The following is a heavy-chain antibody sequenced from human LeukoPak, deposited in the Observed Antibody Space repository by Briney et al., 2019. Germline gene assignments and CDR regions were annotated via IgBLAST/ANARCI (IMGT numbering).Heavy chain of an antibody. CDR2: IYYSGST. CDR1: GFSISSSSYY. Sequence: SETLSLTCTVSGFSISSSSYYWGWIRQPPGKGLEWIGSIYYSGSTYYNPSLKSRVTISVDTSKNQFSLKLSSVTAADTAVYYCARYDYFRSSYRDDAFDIWGQGTMVTVSS. D-gene: IGHD3-16*01. CDR3: ARYDYFRSSYRDDAFDI. J-gene: IGHJ3*02. V-gene: IGHV4-39*01.